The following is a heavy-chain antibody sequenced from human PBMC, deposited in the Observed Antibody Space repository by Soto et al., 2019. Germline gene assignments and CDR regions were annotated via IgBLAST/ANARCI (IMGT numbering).Heavy chain of an antibody. J-gene: IGHJ6*02. CDR3: AREGIAAAAHGGGYYYYGMDV. Sequence: PGGSLRLSCAASGFTFSSYDMHWVRQATGKGLEWVSAIGTAGDTYYPGSVKGRFTISRENAKNSLYLQMNSLRAGDTAVYYCAREGIAAAAHGGGYYYYGMDVWGQGTTVTVYS. D-gene: IGHD6-13*01. CDR2: IGTAGDT. V-gene: IGHV3-13*01. CDR1: GFTFSSYD.